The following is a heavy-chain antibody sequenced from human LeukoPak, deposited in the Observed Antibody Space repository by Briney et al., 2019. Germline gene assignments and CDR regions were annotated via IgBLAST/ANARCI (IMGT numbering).Heavy chain of an antibody. V-gene: IGHV4-59*01. CDR3: ARKRSFDL. D-gene: IGHD3-9*01. CDR2: IHYSGST. J-gene: IGHJ4*02. CDR1: GGSISTYY. Sequence: SETLSLTCTVSGGSISTYYWSWIRQPPGKGLEWIAYIHYSGSTNYNPSLKSRVTISVDTSKKHLSLKLSSVTAADTAVYYCARKRSFDLWGQGTLVTVSS.